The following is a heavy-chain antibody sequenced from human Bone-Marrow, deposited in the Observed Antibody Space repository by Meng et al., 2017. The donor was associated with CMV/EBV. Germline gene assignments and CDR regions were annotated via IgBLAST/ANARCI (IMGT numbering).Heavy chain of an antibody. CDR3: ARHRLGMSDILN. D-gene: IGHD3-9*01. V-gene: IGHV4-39*01. CDR1: GGSISSSSYY. CDR2: IYYSGST. Sequence: SETLSLTCTVSGGSISSSSYYWGWIRQPPGKGLEWIGSIYYSGSTYYNPSLKSRVTISVDTSKNQFSLKLSSVTAADTAVYYCARHRLGMSDILNWGQGHLVTVSS. J-gene: IGHJ4*02.